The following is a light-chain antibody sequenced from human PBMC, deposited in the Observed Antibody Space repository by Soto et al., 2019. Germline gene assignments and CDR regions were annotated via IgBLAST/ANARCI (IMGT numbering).Light chain of an antibody. Sequence: QSVLTQPPSASGSPGQSVTISCTGTSSDVGGYNYVSWYQQHPGKAPTLMIYEVSKRPSGVPDRFSGSKSGNTPSLTVSGLQAEDEADYYCSSYAGSNNWNFGTGTKLTVL. CDR2: EVS. V-gene: IGLV2-8*01. CDR3: SSYAGSNNWN. CDR1: SSDVGGYNY. J-gene: IGLJ1*01.